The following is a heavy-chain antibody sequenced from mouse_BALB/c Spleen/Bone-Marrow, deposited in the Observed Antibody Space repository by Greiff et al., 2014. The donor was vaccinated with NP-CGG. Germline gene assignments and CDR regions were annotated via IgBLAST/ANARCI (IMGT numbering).Heavy chain of an antibody. CDR3: VRSYERYSSMDY. V-gene: IGHV5-4*02. J-gene: IGHJ4*01. Sequence: EVKLVXSGGGLVKPGGSVKLSCAASGFTFSDYYMCWVRQTPEKRLEWVGTVSAANNYTNYPDNVKGQFTITTDNAKNNLYLQMSSLKSEDTAIYYCVRSYERYSSMDYWGQGTSLTVSS. CDR1: GFTFSDYY. CDR2: VSAANNYT. D-gene: IGHD2-14*01.